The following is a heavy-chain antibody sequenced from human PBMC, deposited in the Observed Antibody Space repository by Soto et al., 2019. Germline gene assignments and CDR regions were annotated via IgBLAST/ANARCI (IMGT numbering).Heavy chain of an antibody. Sequence: PSETLSLTCTVSGGSISSGDYYWSWIRQPPGKGLEWIGYIYYSGSTYYNPSLKSRVTISVDTSKNQFSLKLSSVTAADTAVYYCARDRLRRRRDIVVVVAATPEALWGQGTTVTVSS. V-gene: IGHV4-30-4*01. CDR2: IYYSGST. CDR1: GGSISSGDYY. D-gene: IGHD2-15*01. J-gene: IGHJ6*02. CDR3: ARDRLRRRRDIVVVVAATPEAL.